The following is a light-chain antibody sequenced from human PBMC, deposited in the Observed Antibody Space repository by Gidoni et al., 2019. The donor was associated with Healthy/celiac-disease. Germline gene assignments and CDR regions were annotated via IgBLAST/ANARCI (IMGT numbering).Light chain of an antibody. CDR1: QSVSSY. CDR2: DAS. J-gene: IGKJ5*01. V-gene: IGKV3-11*01. Sequence: EIVLTQSPATLSLSPGERATLSCRASQSVSSYLAWYQQKPGQAPRLLIYDASNTATGIPARFSGSGSGTAFTLTISSLEPEDFAVYYCQQRSNWPPITFGQGTRVEIK. CDR3: QQRSNWPPIT.